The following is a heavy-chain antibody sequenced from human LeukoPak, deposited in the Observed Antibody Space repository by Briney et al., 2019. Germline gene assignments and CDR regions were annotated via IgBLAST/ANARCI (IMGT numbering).Heavy chain of an antibody. CDR1: AFTFSRDA. CDR2: ISGSGGGT. J-gene: IGHJ4*02. CDR3: AKGREWELPLDY. Sequence: GGSLRLSCVASAFTFSRDAMNWVRQAPGKGLEWVSGISGSGGGTYYADSVKGRFTISGDNSKNTLSLQMHSLRAEDTAIYYCAKGREWELPLDYWGQGTLVTVSS. D-gene: IGHD1-26*01. V-gene: IGHV3-23*01.